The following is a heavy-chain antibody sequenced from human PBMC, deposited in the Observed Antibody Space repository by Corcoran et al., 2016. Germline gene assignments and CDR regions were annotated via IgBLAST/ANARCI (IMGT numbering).Heavy chain of an antibody. V-gene: IGHV4-34*01. CDR1: GGSFSGYY. Sequence: QVQLQQWGAGLLKPSETLSLTCAVYGGSFSGYYWSWIRQPPGKGLEWIGEINHSGSTNYNPSLKSRVTISVDTSKNQFSLKLSSVTAADTAVYYGVRVPYPHGDRNPPGNYFDYWGQGTLVTVSS. D-gene: IGHD4-17*01. J-gene: IGHJ4*02. CDR2: INHSGST. CDR3: VRVPYPHGDRNPPGNYFDY.